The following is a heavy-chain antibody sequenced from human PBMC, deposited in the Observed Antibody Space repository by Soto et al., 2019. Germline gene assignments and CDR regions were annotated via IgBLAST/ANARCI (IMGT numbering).Heavy chain of an antibody. CDR2: ICPVDSIT. J-gene: IGHJ4*02. Sequence: GESLKISCQVSGYSFINYCIAWVRQMPGKGLEWMGIICPVDSITKYSPSLQGQVTISADMSISTAYLQWSSLKASDTAMYYCARWIVGAYLDYWGQGALVTVSS. CDR3: ARWIVGAYLDY. V-gene: IGHV5-51*01. D-gene: IGHD1-26*01. CDR1: GYSFINYC.